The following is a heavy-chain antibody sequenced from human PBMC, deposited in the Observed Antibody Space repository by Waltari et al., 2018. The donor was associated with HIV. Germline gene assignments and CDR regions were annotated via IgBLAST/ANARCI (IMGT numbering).Heavy chain of an antibody. D-gene: IGHD2-21*02. Sequence: QVQLVESGGGVVQPGRSLRLSCAASGLLVGDYTMHWVRQAPGKGLEWVAVISKAGTKKYYADSVKGRFTISRDNSNNALYLQMNSLTVEDTAVYYCARGIYCGSDCYSGLDSWGQGSLVTVSS. CDR3: ARGIYCGSDCYSGLDS. J-gene: IGHJ4*02. CDR1: GLLVGDYT. CDR2: ISKAGTKK. V-gene: IGHV3-30-3*01.